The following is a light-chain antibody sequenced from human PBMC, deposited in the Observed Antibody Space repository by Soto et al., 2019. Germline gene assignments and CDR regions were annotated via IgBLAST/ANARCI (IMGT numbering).Light chain of an antibody. CDR1: QNVYNN. CDR2: DAS. Sequence: EIVMTQSPATLSVSPGEGATLSCKASQNVYNNLAWYQQRPGQPPRLLIYDASTRATGISARFSGSGYGTEFTLTISSLQSEDFAVYFCQQWRNWPITVGGGTKVDI. J-gene: IGKJ4*01. V-gene: IGKV3-15*01. CDR3: QQWRNWPIT.